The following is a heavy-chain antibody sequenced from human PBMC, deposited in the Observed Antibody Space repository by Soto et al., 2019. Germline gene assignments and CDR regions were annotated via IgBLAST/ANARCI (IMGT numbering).Heavy chain of an antibody. CDR1: GGSISSSSYY. CDR3: ARHETGMQGWYFDY. Sequence: SETLSLTCTVSGGSISSSSYYWGWIRQPPGKGLEWIGSIYYSGSTYYNPSLKSRVTISVDTSKNQFSLKLSSVTAADTAVYYCARHETGMQGWYFDYWGQGTLVTVSS. CDR2: IYYSGST. D-gene: IGHD1-1*01. J-gene: IGHJ4*02. V-gene: IGHV4-39*01.